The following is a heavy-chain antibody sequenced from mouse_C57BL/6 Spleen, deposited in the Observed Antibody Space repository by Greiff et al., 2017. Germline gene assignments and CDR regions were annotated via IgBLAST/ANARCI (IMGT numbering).Heavy chain of an antibody. D-gene: IGHD2-2*01. V-gene: IGHV1-53*01. CDR2: INPSNGGT. CDR3: ARSTMFTAGGSWFAY. CDR1: GYTFTSYW. J-gene: IGHJ3*01. Sequence: QVQLQQSGTELVKPGASVKLSCKASGYTFTSYWMHWVKQRPGQGLEWIGNINPSNGGTNYNEKFKSKATLTVAKSSSTAYMQLSSLPSEDSAVYYCARSTMFTAGGSWFAYWGQGTLVTVSA.